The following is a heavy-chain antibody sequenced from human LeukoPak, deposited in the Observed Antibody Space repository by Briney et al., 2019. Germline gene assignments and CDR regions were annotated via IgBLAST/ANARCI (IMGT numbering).Heavy chain of an antibody. V-gene: IGHV4-61*02. CDR1: VGSISSGTHY. J-gene: IGHJ4*02. D-gene: IGHD6-19*01. Sequence: SETLSLTCNVSVGSISSGTHYWTWIRQPVGKGLEWLGRVFTSGSPTYNSSLKSRLTISMDKSKNQFSLKLSSVTAADTAVYYCARRTGYSSGWYYFDYWGQGTLVTVSS. CDR3: ARRTGYSSGWYYFDY. CDR2: VFTSGSP.